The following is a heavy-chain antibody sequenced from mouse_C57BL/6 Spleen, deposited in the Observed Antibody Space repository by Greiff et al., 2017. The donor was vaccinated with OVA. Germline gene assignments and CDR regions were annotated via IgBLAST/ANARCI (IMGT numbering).Heavy chain of an antibody. Sequence: EVQLQESGPELVKPGASVKMSCKASGYTFTDYNMHWVKQSHGKSLEWIGYINPNNGGTSYNQKFKGKATLTVNKSSSTAYMELRSLTSEDSAVYYCARGGGAQAEFAYWGQGTLVTVSA. CDR1: GYTFTDYN. J-gene: IGHJ3*01. D-gene: IGHD3-2*02. CDR2: INPNNGGT. V-gene: IGHV1-22*01. CDR3: ARGGGAQAEFAY.